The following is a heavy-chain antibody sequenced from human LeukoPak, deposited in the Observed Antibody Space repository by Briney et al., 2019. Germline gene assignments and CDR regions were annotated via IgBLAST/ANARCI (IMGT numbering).Heavy chain of an antibody. V-gene: IGHV1-69*05. J-gene: IGHJ4*02. CDR2: IIPIFGTA. Sequence: ASVKVSCKASGGTFSSYAISWVQQAPGQGLEWMGGIIPIFGTANYAQKFQGRVTITTDESTSTAYMELSSLRSEDTAVYYCARDSDSSGWATFDYWGQGTLVTVSS. D-gene: IGHD6-19*01. CDR1: GGTFSSYA. CDR3: ARDSDSSGWATFDY.